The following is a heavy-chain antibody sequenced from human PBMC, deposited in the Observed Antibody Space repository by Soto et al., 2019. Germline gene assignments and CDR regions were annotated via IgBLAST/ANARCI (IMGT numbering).Heavy chain of an antibody. CDR2: ISSSGSTI. J-gene: IGHJ2*01. CDR3: ARDASVDYDFWSGYYTRGYFDL. Sequence: WGSLRLSCAASGFTFIDYYISFIRHSPVKWREWVSYISSSGSTIYYADSVKGRFTISRDNAKNSLYLQMNSLRAEDTAVYYCARDASVDYDFWSGYYTRGYFDLWGRGTLVTVSS. D-gene: IGHD3-3*01. CDR1: GFTFIDYY. V-gene: IGHV3-11*01.